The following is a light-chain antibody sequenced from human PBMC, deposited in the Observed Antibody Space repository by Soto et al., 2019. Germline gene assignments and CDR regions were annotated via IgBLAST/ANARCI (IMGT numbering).Light chain of an antibody. V-gene: IGLV2-23*02. CDR3: CSYAGSGTPYV. CDR1: SNDVGSYNL. Sequence: QSALTQPASVSGSPGQSITISCTGTSNDVGSYNLVSWYQQHPGKAPKLMIYEVNKRPSGVSNRFSGSKSGNTASLTISGLQADDEADYYCCSYAGSGTPYVFGTGTKVTVL. J-gene: IGLJ1*01. CDR2: EVN.